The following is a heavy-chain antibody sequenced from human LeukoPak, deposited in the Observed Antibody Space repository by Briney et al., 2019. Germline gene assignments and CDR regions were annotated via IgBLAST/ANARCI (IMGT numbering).Heavy chain of an antibody. Sequence: SETLSLTCAVYGGSFSGYYWSWIRQPPGKGLEWIGEINHSGSTNYNPSLKSRVTISVDTSKNQFSLKLSSVTAADTAVYYCARGRSGDPGDYWGQGTLVTVSS. J-gene: IGHJ4*02. CDR2: INHSGST. CDR3: ARGRSGDPGDY. D-gene: IGHD4-17*01. CDR1: GGSFSGYY. V-gene: IGHV4-34*01.